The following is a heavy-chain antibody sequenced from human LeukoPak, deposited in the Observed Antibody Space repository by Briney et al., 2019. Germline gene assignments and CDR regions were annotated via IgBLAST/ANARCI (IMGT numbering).Heavy chain of an antibody. CDR3: ARDPYCVSTNCPYDC. V-gene: IGHV3-23*01. J-gene: IGHJ4*02. CDR2: ISAGGGST. D-gene: IGHD2-2*01. Sequence: GGSLRLSCAASGFTFSRYPMSWDRQAPGKGLEWGSSISAGGGSTYYADSVKGRFTIPRDASKNTLYLQMSSLRADDTALYYCARDPYCVSTNCPYDCWGQGTPVTVSS. CDR1: GFTFSRYP.